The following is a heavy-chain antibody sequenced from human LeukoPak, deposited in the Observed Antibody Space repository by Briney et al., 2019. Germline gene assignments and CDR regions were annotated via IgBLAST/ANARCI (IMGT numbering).Heavy chain of an antibody. J-gene: IGHJ5*02. Sequence: EGSLRLSCAASGFTVSSNYMSWVRQAPGKGLEWVSVIYSGGSTYYADSVKGRFTISRDNSKNTLYLQMNSLRAEDTAVYYCARDPARVGWFDPWGQGTLVTVSS. D-gene: IGHD5-18*01. CDR3: ARDPARVGWFDP. CDR1: GFTVSSNY. V-gene: IGHV3-53*01. CDR2: IYSGGST.